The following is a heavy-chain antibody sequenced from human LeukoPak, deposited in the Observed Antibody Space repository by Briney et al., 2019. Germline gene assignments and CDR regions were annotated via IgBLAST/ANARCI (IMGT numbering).Heavy chain of an antibody. Sequence: ASVKVSCKASGYTFTSYDINWVRQAPGQGLEWMGWMNPNSGNTGYAQKFQGRVTMTRNTSISTAYMELSSLRSEDTAVYYCARDLGYNWNDGGCDYWGQGTLVTVSS. CDR2: MNPNSGNT. CDR1: GYTFTSYD. V-gene: IGHV1-8*01. J-gene: IGHJ4*02. D-gene: IGHD1-1*01. CDR3: ARDLGYNWNDGGCDY.